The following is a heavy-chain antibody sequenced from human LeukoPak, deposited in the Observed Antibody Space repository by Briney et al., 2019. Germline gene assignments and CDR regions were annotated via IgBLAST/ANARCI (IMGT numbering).Heavy chain of an antibody. D-gene: IGHD1-26*01. Sequence: GASVKVSCKASGYTFTSYYMHWVRQAPGQGLKWMGIINPSGGSTSYAQKFQGRVTMTRDTSTSTVYMELSSLRSEDTAVYYCAKEQVVSPPWVSYFDYWGQGTLVTVSS. CDR3: AKEQVVSPPWVSYFDY. J-gene: IGHJ4*02. CDR1: GYTFTSYY. V-gene: IGHV1-46*01. CDR2: INPSGGST.